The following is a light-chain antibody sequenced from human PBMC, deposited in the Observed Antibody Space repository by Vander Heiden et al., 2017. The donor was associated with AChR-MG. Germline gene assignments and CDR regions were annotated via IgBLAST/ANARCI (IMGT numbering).Light chain of an antibody. CDR3: SSSTTFNTWM. Sequence: QPAPTQPASVPGSPGQPLTISCTGSGSDVGGNDSVSWYQQRPGKAPQLILYDVTQRPSGVSNRFSGSKSGDTASLTISGLRAEDEDTYCCSSSTTFNTWMFGGGTKVTVL. CDR1: GSDVGGNDS. V-gene: IGLV2-14*01. J-gene: IGLJ3*02. CDR2: DVT.